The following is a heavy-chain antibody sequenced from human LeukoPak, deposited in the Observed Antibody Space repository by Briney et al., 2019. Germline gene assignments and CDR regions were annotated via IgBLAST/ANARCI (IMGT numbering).Heavy chain of an antibody. D-gene: IGHD2-15*01. Sequence: ASVKVSCKASGYTFTGYYMHWVRQAPGQGLEWMGWINPNSGGTNYAQKFQGRVTMTRDTSISTAYMELSRLRSDDTAVYYCARLAATEYYLDYWGQGTLVTISS. CDR1: GYTFTGYY. CDR3: ARLAATEYYLDY. V-gene: IGHV1-2*02. CDR2: INPNSGGT. J-gene: IGHJ4*02.